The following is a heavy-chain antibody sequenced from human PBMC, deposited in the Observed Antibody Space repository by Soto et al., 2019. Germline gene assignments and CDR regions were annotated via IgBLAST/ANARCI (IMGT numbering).Heavy chain of an antibody. Sequence: EVQLLDSGGGLVQPGESLRLSCVVSGLSLSGYGLSWARQAPGKGREGVSAVSGSGGTTYYADSVKGRFTISRDNSKNTLYLQMNGLRVEDTAKYFCAKDGRRVGPTLNWLDSWGQGTQVTVTS. CDR1: GLSLSGYG. CDR2: VSGSGGTT. J-gene: IGHJ5*01. V-gene: IGHV3-23*01. CDR3: AKDGRRVGPTLNWLDS. D-gene: IGHD1-26*01.